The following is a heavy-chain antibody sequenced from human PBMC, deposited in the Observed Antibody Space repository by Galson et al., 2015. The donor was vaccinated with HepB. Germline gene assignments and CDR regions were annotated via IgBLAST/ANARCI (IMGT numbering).Heavy chain of an antibody. CDR1: GFTFSSYA. CDR3: ARDLADPALYYYYGMDV. Sequence: SLRLSCAASGFTFSSYALHWVRQAPGKGLEWVAVISYDGSNKYYADSVKGRFTISRDNSKNSLYLQMNSLRAEDTAVYYCARDLADPALYYYYGMDVWGQGTTVTVSS. D-gene: IGHD3-3*02. V-gene: IGHV3-30*04. CDR2: ISYDGSNK. J-gene: IGHJ6*02.